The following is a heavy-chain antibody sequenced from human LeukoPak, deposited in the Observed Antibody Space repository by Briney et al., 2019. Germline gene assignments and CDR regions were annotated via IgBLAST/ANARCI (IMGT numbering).Heavy chain of an antibody. D-gene: IGHD6-13*01. CDR2: INHSGST. J-gene: IGHJ5*02. V-gene: IGHV4-34*01. CDR3: ARLAHLRPYSSSWYNWFDP. CDR1: GGSFSGYY. Sequence: SETLSLTCAVYGGSFSGYYWSWIRQPPGKGLEWIGEINHSGSTNYNPSLKSRVTISVDTSKNQFSLKLSSVTAADTAVYYCARLAHLRPYSSSWYNWFDPWGQGTLVTVSS.